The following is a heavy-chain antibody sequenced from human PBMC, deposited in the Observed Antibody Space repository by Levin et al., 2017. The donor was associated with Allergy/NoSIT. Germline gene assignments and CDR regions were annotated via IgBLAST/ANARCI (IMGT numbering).Heavy chain of an antibody. V-gene: IGHV3-23*01. D-gene: IGHD1-26*01. CDR1: GFTFGSYA. CDR2: ISGSGGNT. Sequence: PGGSLRLSCAASGFTFGSYAMTWVRQAPGKGLEWVSAISGSGGNTYYADSVKGRFTISRDNSKNTLFLQMNSLRAEDTALYYCAKDAGGSYYKQYCDYWGQGTLVTVSS. J-gene: IGHJ4*02. CDR3: AKDAGGSYYKQYCDY.